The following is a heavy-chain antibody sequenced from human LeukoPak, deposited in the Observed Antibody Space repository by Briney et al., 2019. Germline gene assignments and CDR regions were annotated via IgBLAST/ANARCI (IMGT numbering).Heavy chain of an antibody. J-gene: IGHJ4*02. CDR3: AKGPYYDTLTGYSY. D-gene: IGHD3-9*01. CDR2: ISGIGGST. Sequence: PGGSLRLSCAASGFTFSSYAMSWVRQAPGKGLEWVSAISGIGGSTYYADSVKGRFTISRDNSKNTLYLQMNSLRAEDTAVYYCAKGPYYDTLTGYSYWGQGTLVTVSS. CDR1: GFTFSSYA. V-gene: IGHV3-23*01.